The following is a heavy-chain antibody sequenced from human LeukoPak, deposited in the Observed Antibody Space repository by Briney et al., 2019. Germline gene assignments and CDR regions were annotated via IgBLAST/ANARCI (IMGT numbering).Heavy chain of an antibody. D-gene: IGHD6-13*01. CDR1: GFTFSSYA. CDR3: ARDSGTGMAAAGQGYFDY. CDR2: ISYDGSNK. J-gene: IGHJ4*02. Sequence: GGSLRLSCAASGFTFSSYAMHWVRQAPGKGLEWVAVISYDGSNKYYADSVKGRFTISRDNSKNTLYLQMNSLRAEDTAVYYCARDSGTGMAAAGQGYFDYWGQGTLATVSS. V-gene: IGHV3-30-3*01.